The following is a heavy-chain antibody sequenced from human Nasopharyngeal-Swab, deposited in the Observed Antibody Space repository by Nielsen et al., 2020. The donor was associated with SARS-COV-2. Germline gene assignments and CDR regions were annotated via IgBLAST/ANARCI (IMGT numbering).Heavy chain of an antibody. Sequence: SETLSLTCTVSGGSISSYYWSWIRQPPGKGLEWIGYIYYSGSTNYNPSLKSRVTISVDTSKNQFSLKLSSVTAADTAVYYCARDLGGNSNYYYYDMDVWGQGTTVTVSS. CDR3: ARDLGGNSNYYYYDMDV. CDR2: IYYSGST. D-gene: IGHD4-23*01. J-gene: IGHJ6*02. CDR1: GGSISSYY. V-gene: IGHV4-59*01.